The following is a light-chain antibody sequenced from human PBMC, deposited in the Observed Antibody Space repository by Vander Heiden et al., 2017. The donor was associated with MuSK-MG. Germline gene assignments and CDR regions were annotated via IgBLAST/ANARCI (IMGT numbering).Light chain of an antibody. Sequence: QSALTHPRPVAGPPGQPVATSCTGASSDDGGNKYVSWYQHHPGTAPKLLIYEDSKRPSGVPDRFSGSKSGTTASLTITGLRAEDEADYYCGASEGSYTGVVFGGGTKLTVL. CDR2: EDS. CDR1: SSDDGGNKY. J-gene: IGLJ2*01. CDR3: GASEGSYTGVV. V-gene: IGLV2-11*01.